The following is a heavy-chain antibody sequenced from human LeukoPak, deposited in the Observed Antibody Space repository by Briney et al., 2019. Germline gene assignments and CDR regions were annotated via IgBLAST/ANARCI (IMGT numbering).Heavy chain of an antibody. V-gene: IGHV1-2*02. CDR1: GYTFTCYY. CDR2: INTNSGGT. J-gene: IGHJ6*03. D-gene: IGHD2-2*01. Sequence: ASVKVSCKASGYTFTCYYIHWVRQAPGQGLEGRGWINTNSGGTNYAKKFQGRVTITRDTANSTAYMELSRLRSDDTAVYYCASFSRYQLPYYMDVWGKGTTVTVSS. CDR3: ASFSRYQLPYYMDV.